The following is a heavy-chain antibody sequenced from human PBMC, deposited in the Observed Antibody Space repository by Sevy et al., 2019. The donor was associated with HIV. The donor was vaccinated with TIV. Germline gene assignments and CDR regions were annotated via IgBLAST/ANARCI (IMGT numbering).Heavy chain of an antibody. Sequence: GGSLRLSCAASGFTFNTYAMHWVRQAPGKGLEWVAVISYDGGSKYYADSVKGRFTISRDNSKNTLYLQMISLRPEDSVIYYCARGRAIAAAGTLDYWGQGTLVTVSS. CDR3: ARGRAIAAAGTLDY. CDR1: GFTFNTYA. V-gene: IGHV3-30-3*01. CDR2: ISYDGGSK. D-gene: IGHD6-13*01. J-gene: IGHJ4*02.